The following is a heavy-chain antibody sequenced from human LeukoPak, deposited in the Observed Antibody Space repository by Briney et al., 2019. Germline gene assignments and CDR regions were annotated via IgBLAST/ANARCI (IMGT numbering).Heavy chain of an antibody. V-gene: IGHV3-49*03. CDR1: GFIFRDHA. CDR3: SRNSGTLTGWPFDI. CDR2: IRTRAYSETT. J-gene: IGHJ3*02. D-gene: IGHD5-12*01. Sequence: GGSLRLSCTASGFIFRDHAMSWFRQAPGKGLEWVGFIRTRAYSETTEHAASVKGRFTISRDDPNDIAYLQMNSLKTEDTAVYYCSRNSGTLTGWPFDIWGQGTMVTVSS.